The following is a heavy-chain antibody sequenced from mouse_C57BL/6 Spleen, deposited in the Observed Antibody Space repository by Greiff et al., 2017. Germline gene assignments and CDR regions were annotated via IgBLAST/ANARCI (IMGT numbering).Heavy chain of an antibody. CDR2: IDPSDSET. CDR1: GFTFTSYW. J-gene: IGHJ2*01. V-gene: IGHV1-52*01. Sequence: QVQLKQPGAELVRPGSSVTLSCKASGFTFTSYWLHWVKQRPIQGLEWIGNIDPSDSETHYNQKFKDKATLTVDKSSSTAYMQLSSLTSEDSAVYYSARRDGYWGQGTTLTVSS. CDR3: ARRDGY. D-gene: IGHD3-3*01.